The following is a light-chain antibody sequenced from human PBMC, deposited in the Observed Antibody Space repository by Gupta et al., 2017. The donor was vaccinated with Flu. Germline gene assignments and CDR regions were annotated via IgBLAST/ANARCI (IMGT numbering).Light chain of an antibody. J-gene: IGLJ2*01. Sequence: NFMLTQPHSVSESPGKTVTLSCTRSSGSIASNYVQWYQQRPGTSPTTVIYEDNQRPSGVPDRFSGSIDSSSNSASLTISGLKTEDEAGYYCQSYEVFGGGTKLTVL. V-gene: IGLV6-57*01. CDR2: EDN. CDR3: QSYEV. CDR1: SGSIASNY.